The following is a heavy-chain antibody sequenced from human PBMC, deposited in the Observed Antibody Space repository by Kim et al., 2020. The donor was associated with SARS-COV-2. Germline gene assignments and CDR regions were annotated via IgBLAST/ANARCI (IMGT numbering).Heavy chain of an antibody. CDR3: AKELVGASGYYGMDV. D-gene: IGHD1-26*01. J-gene: IGHJ6*02. V-gene: IGHV3-30*18. Sequence: GGSLRLSCAASGFTFSSYGMHWVRQAPGKGLEWVAVISYDGSNKYYADSVKGRFTISRDNSKNTLYLQMNSLRAEDTAVYYCAKELVGASGYYGMDVWGQGTTVTVSS. CDR1: GFTFSSYG. CDR2: ISYDGSNK.